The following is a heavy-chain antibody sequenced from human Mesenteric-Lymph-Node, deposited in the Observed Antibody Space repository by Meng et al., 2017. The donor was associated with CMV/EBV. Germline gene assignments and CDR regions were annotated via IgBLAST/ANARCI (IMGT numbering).Heavy chain of an antibody. J-gene: IGHJ6*02. V-gene: IGHV4-39*07. CDR2: IYYSGST. CDR1: GGSISSSSYY. Sequence: SETLSLTCTVSGGSISSSSYYWGWIRQPPGKGLEWIGSIYYSGSTYYNPSLKSRVTISVDTSKNQFSLKLSSVTAADTAVYYCARDRRYYYGMDVWGQGTTVTVSS. CDR3: ARDRRYYYGMDV.